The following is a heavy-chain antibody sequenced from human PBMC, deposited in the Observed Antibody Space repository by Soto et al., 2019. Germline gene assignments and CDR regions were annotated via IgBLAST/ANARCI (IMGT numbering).Heavy chain of an antibody. CDR3: ARSVEGHFDY. D-gene: IGHD6-19*01. V-gene: IGHV3-48*02. J-gene: IGHJ4*02. Sequence: EVQLVESGGDLVQRGGSLRLSCVGSGFTFSVYSMNWVRQAPGKGLEWFSYITSDTKTIKYADYAKGRFTTSRDNAKNSVYLQMNSLRDEDTAVYYCARSVEGHFDYWGQGTVVTVSS. CDR2: ITSDTKTI. CDR1: GFTFSVYS.